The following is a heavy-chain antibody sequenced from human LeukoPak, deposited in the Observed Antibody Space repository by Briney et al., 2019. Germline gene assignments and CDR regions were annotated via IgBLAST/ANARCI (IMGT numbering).Heavy chain of an antibody. D-gene: IGHD2-2*01. CDR2: ISGSGGST. CDR1: GFTFSPYS. V-gene: IGHV3-23*01. Sequence: GGSLRLSCAASGFTFSPYSMSWVRQAPGKGLEWVSAISGSGGSTYCADSVKGRFTISRDNSKNTLYLQMNSLRAEDTAVYYCAKDFRQYCSSTSCYGPGIFDYWGQGTLVTVSS. CDR3: AKDFRQYCSSTSCYGPGIFDY. J-gene: IGHJ4*02.